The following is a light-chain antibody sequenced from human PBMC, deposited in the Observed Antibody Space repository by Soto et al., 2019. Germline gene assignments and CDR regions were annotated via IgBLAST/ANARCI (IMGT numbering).Light chain of an antibody. J-gene: IGLJ2*01. V-gene: IGLV2-8*01. CDR2: DVN. Sequence: QSVLTQPPSASGSPGQSVTISCTGTPSDVGGSNSVSWYQQHPGKAPNLMIYDVNKRPSGVPDRFSGSKSGNTASLNVSGLQAADEAYYFCSSYAPSDVVFGGGTKVTVL. CDR1: PSDVGGSNS. CDR3: SSYAPSDVV.